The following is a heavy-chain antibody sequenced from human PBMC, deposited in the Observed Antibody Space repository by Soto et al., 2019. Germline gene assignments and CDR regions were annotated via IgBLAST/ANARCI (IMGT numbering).Heavy chain of an antibody. Sequence: SETLSLTCPVSGGSLSGNYWTWIRQPPGKGLEWIGYIYYSGSTNYNPSLKSRVTISIDTSKNQFSLKLSSVTAADTAVYYCARDRWFDPWGQGTLVTVSS. CDR2: IYYSGST. CDR1: GGSLSGNY. J-gene: IGHJ5*02. CDR3: ARDRWFDP. V-gene: IGHV4-59*01.